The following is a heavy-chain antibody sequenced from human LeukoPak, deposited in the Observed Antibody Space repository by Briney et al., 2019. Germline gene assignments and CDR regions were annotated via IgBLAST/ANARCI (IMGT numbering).Heavy chain of an antibody. CDR3: AKVRKVSTVTTSDY. J-gene: IGHJ4*02. Sequence: GGSLRLSCAASGFTFSSYAMSWVRQAPGKGLEWVSAISGSGGSTYYADSVKGRFTISRDNSKNTLYLQMNSLRAEDTAVYYCAKVRKVSTVTTSDYWGQGTLVTVSS. D-gene: IGHD4-17*01. V-gene: IGHV3-23*01. CDR1: GFTFSSYA. CDR2: ISGSGGST.